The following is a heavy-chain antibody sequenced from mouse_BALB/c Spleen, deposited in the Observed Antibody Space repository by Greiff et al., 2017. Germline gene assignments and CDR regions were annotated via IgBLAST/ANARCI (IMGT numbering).Heavy chain of an antibody. CDR2: ISYSGST. CDR3: ADDYDGAMDY. V-gene: IGHV3-2*02. D-gene: IGHD2-4*01. Sequence: DVHLVESGPGLVKPSQSLSLTCTVTGYSITSDYAWNWIRQFPGNKLEWMGYISYSGSTSYNPSLKSRISITRDTSKNQFFLQLNSVTTEDTATYYCADDYDGAMDYWGQGTSVTVSS. J-gene: IGHJ4*01. CDR1: GYSITSDYA.